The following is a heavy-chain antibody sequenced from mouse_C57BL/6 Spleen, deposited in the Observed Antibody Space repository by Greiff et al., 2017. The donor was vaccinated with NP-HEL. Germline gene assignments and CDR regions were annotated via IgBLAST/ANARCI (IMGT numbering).Heavy chain of an antibody. CDR3: ARRGNYFDY. V-gene: IGHV1-42*01. Sequence: VQLKQSGPELVKPGASVKISCKASGYSFTGYYMNWVKQSPEKSLEWIGEINPSTGGTTYNQKFKAKATLTVDKSSSTAYMQLKSLTSDDSAVYYCARRGNYFDYWGQGTTLTVSS. CDR1: GYSFTGYY. CDR2: INPSTGGT. J-gene: IGHJ2*01.